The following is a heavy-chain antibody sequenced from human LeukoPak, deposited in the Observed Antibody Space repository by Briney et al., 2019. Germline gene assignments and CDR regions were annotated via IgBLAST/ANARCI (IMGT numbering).Heavy chain of an antibody. CDR1: GFTFSDYY. J-gene: IGHJ4*02. D-gene: IGHD3-9*01. V-gene: IGHV3-11*04. Sequence: GRSLRLSCAASGFTFSDYYMSWIRQAPGKGLEWVSYISSSGSTIYYADSVKGRFTISRDNAKNSLYLQMNSLRAEDTAVYYCARGSTLRYFDWLYPHGQIDYWGQGTLVTVSS. CDR2: ISSSGSTI. CDR3: ARGSTLRYFDWLYPHGQIDY.